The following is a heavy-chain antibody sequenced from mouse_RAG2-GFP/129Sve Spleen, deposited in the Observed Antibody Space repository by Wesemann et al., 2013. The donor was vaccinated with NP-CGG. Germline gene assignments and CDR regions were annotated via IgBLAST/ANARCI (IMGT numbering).Heavy chain of an antibody. J-gene: IGHJ2*01. Sequence: QVQLQQPGAELVRPGASVKLSCKASGYTFTSYWINWVKQRPGQGLEWIGNIYPSDSYTNYNQKFKDKATLTVDKSSSTAYMQLSSPTSEDSAVYYCTRRRSNFYYFDYWGQGTTLTVSS. CDR2: IYPSDSYT. V-gene: IGHV1-69*02. CDR3: TRRRSNFYYFDY. D-gene: IGHD2-5*01. CDR1: GYTFTSYW.